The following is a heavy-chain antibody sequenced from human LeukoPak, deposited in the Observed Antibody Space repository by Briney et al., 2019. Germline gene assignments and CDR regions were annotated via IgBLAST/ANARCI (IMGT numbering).Heavy chain of an antibody. J-gene: IGHJ4*02. D-gene: IGHD2-21*01. Sequence: GESLKISCKVSGYTFITHWIAWVRQMPGKGLKWMGIVSPADSDTKYSPSFQGQVIISADKSINTAYLQWSSLKASDSAMYYCARMGGDPLDYWGQGTLVTVSS. CDR1: GYTFITHW. CDR3: ARMGGDPLDY. CDR2: VSPADSDT. V-gene: IGHV5-51*01.